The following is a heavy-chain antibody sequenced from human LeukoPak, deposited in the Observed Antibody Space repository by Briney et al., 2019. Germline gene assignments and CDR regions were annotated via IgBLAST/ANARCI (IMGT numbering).Heavy chain of an antibody. J-gene: IGHJ4*02. Sequence: SETLSLTCTVSGGSISSSSYYWGWIRQPPGKGLEWIGSIYYSGSTYYNPSLKSRVTISVDTSKNQFSLKLSSVTAADTAVYYCARSLRQLVKFDYWGQGTLVTVSS. CDR3: ARSLRQLVKFDY. V-gene: IGHV4-39*07. D-gene: IGHD6-13*01. CDR1: GGSISSSSYY. CDR2: IYYSGST.